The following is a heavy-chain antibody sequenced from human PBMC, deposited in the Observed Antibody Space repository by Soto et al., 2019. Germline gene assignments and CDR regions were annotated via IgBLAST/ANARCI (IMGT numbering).Heavy chain of an antibody. CDR1: CYTFTTYG. D-gene: IGHD4-17*01. Sequence: ASVKVSCKASCYTFTTYGVSWVRQAPGQGLEWKGWISASTGNTNYAQKFQDRATLTTDTSTSTAYMELRSLRSDDTAVYYCARDPDYGDYHVLDYWGQGTLVTVSS. CDR2: ISASTGNT. J-gene: IGHJ4*02. CDR3: ARDPDYGDYHVLDY. V-gene: IGHV1-18*01.